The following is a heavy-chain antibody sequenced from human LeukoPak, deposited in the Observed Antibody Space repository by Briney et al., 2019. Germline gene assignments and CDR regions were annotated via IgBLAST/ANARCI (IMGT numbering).Heavy chain of an antibody. CDR3: ARLKCSSTSCADAFDI. CDR1: GFTFSSYS. CDR2: ISSSSSYM. Sequence: GGSLRLSCAASGFTFSSYSMNWVRQAPGKGLEWVSSISSSSSYMYYADSVKGRFTISRDNAKNSLYLQMNSLRAEDTAVYYCARLKCSSTSCADAFDIWGQGTMVTVSS. V-gene: IGHV3-21*01. J-gene: IGHJ3*02. D-gene: IGHD2-2*01.